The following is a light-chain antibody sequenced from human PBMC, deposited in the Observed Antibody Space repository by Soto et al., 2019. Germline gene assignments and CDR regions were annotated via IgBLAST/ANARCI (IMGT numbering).Light chain of an antibody. CDR2: DVS. J-gene: IGLJ1*01. CDR1: SNY. CDR3: CSYAGSYNYV. Sequence: QSALTQPRSVSGSPGQSVTISCTGTSNYVSWYQQHPGKAPKVMIYDVSKRPSGVPDRFSGSKSGTTASLTISGLQADDEADYYCCSYAGSYNYVFGSGTKVTVL. V-gene: IGLV2-11*01.